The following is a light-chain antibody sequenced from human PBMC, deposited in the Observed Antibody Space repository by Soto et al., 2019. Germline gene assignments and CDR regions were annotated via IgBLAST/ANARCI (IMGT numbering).Light chain of an antibody. Sequence: ILMTQSPATLSVSPGGRVTLSCRTSQSVSSHIAWYQQKPGKAPRLLLYAASTLASGIPARFSGSGCGADFTLTISRLEPEDFAVYYCQQYYSTSWTFGQGTKVDIK. CDR2: AAS. CDR3: QQYYSTSWT. CDR1: QSVSSH. J-gene: IGKJ1*01. V-gene: IGKV3-15*01.